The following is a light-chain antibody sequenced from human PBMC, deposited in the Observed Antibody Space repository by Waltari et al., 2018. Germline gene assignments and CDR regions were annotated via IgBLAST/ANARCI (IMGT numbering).Light chain of an antibody. J-gene: IGLJ2*01. Sequence: QPVLTQSPSASASLGASVKLTCTLSTRHSDFAIAWHQQQPERGPRYLMKLNSDGSHTKGDEIPDRFSGSRSGAERYLTISSLQSEDEAAYYCQTWGSGIVTFGGGTQLTVL. CDR3: QTWGSGIVT. CDR1: TRHSDFA. CDR2: LNSDGSH. V-gene: IGLV4-69*01.